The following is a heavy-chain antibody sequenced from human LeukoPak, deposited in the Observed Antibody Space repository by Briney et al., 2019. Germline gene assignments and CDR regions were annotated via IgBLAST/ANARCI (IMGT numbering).Heavy chain of an antibody. V-gene: IGHV1-2*02. Sequence: ASVKVSYKASGYTFTGHYTHWVGQAPGQGLEWMGWININSGGANYAQKFQGRVTLTRDTSISTAYMELSRLRPDDTDVYFCVRTVAEGGYSRWDYWGEGTLVTVSS. D-gene: IGHD5-12*01. CDR3: VRTVAEGGYSRWDY. J-gene: IGHJ4*02. CDR2: ININSGGA. CDR1: GYTFTGHY.